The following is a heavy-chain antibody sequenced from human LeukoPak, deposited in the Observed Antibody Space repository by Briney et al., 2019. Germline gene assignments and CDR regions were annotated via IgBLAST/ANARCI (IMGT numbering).Heavy chain of an antibody. J-gene: IGHJ4*01. CDR1: GFTFSSYW. CDR3: ARGEYYYDGGY. V-gene: IGHV3-7*04. D-gene: IGHD3-22*01. CDR2: IKQDGSEK. Sequence: GGSLRLSCAVSGFTFSSYWMSWVRQAPGKGLEWVANIKQDGSEKYLVDSVKGRFTISRDNDKNSLYLQMESLRAEDTAVYYCARGEYYYDGGYWGQGTLVTVSS.